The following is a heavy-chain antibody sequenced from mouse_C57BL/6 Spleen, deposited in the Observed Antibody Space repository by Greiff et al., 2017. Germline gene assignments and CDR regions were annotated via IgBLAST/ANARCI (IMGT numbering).Heavy chain of an antibody. CDR3: ARFLGQDYFDY. CDR1: GYAFSSSW. D-gene: IGHD3-3*01. J-gene: IGHJ2*01. CDR2: IYPGDGDT. V-gene: IGHV1-82*01. Sequence: VKLMESGPELVKPGASVKISCKASGYAFSSSWMNWVKQRPGKGLEWIGRIYPGDGDTNYNGKFKGKDTLTADKSSSTAYMQLSSLTSEDSAVYFCARFLGQDYFDYWGQGTTLTVSS.